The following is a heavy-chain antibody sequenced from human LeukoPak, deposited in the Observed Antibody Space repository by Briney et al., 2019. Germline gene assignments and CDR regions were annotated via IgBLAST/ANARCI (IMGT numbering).Heavy chain of an antibody. J-gene: IGHJ3*02. V-gene: IGHV4-39*01. CDR3: AKHESLIALDI. CDR2: IHYSGGS. Sequence: PSETLSLTCTVSGGSISSSSHCWGWIRQPPGKGLEWIASIHYSGGSNYDPSVKSRVTISVDTSKNQVSLKVRSVTAADTAVYYCAKHESLIALDIWGQGTMVTVSS. CDR1: GGSISSSSHC.